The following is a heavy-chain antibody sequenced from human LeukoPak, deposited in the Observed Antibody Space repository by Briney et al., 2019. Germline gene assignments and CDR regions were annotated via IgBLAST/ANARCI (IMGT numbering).Heavy chain of an antibody. Sequence: GGSLRLSCAASVFLFSGYGMYWVRQTPDKGLQWVAYLRKDATYSNYADSVRGRFTISRYNSKNTLDLQMSSLRVEDTAVYYCASGVPTRGTLDYWGQGTLVTVSS. CDR1: VFLFSGYG. CDR2: LRKDATYS. J-gene: IGHJ4*02. CDR3: ASGVPTRGTLDY. V-gene: IGHV3-30*02. D-gene: IGHD1-26*01.